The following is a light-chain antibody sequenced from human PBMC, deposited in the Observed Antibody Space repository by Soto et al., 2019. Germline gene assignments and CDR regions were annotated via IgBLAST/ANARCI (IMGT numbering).Light chain of an antibody. CDR2: ETS. CDR1: SSDFGSYKF. CDR3: SSYAGSSNV. J-gene: IGLJ1*01. V-gene: IGLV2-8*01. Sequence: QSVLTQPASVSGSPGQSVTISCPGTSSDFGSYKFVSWYQHHPGKVPKVIIYETSKRPSGVPDRFSGSKSGNTASLTVSGLQAEDEADYYCSSYAGSSNVFGTGTKVTVL.